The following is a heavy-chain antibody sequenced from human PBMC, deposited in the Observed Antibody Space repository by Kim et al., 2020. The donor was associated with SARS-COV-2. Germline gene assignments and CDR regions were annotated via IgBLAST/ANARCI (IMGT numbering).Heavy chain of an antibody. J-gene: IGHJ4*02. D-gene: IGHD3-22*01. Sequence: VESLKISCKGSGYSFTSYWIGWVRQMPGKGLEWMGIIYPGDSDTRYSPSFQGQVTISADKSISTAYLQWSSLKASDTAMYYCARHPMTRSITMIGGRGALGIDYWGQGTLVTVSS. CDR3: ARHPMTRSITMIGGRGALGIDY. CDR2: IYPGDSDT. CDR1: GYSFTSYW. V-gene: IGHV5-51*01.